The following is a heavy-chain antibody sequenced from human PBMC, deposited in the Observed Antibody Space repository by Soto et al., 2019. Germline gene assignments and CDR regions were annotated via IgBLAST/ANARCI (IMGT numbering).Heavy chain of an antibody. CDR3: SLTLGRIRPLQE. J-gene: IGHJ1*01. Sequence: QVQLQESGPGLVKPSETLSLTCTVSGVSISSSSYYGVWIRQPPGKGLEWIGSIYFTGTTYYNPSLKSRVTISVDTSSNQFSLNVTSVTAADTAVYYCSLTLGRIRPLQEWGQGALVTVSP. D-gene: IGHD3-16*01. V-gene: IGHV4-39*01. CDR1: GVSISSSSYY. CDR2: IYFTGTT.